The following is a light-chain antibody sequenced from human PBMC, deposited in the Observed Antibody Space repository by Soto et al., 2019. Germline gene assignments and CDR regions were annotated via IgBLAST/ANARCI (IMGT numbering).Light chain of an antibody. CDR1: SSDVGGQNA. Sequence: QSALTQPASVSGSPGQSITISCTGTSSDVGGQNAVSWYQQHPGKAPKFMIYDVSKRPSGVSSRFSGSKSGNTASLTISGLQAEYEADYYCCSYAGSSTVVFGGGTKLTVL. J-gene: IGLJ2*01. V-gene: IGLV2-23*02. CDR2: DVS. CDR3: CSYAGSSTVV.